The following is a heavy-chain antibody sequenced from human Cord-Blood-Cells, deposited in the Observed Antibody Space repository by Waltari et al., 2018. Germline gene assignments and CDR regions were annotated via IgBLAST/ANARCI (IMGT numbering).Heavy chain of an antibody. Sequence: EVQLVESGGGLVQPGGSLRLSCAASGFTFSSYWMSWVGQGLGKGLEWVGDIKQEGSEKYYVDAVKGRVTSSGDNAKNSLYLQMTSLRADDTAVYYCARDGGECELLDYWGQGTLVTVSS. CDR2: IKQEGSEK. CDR1: GFTFSSYW. V-gene: IGHV3-7*01. J-gene: IGHJ4*02. D-gene: IGHD1-26*01. CDR3: ARDGGECELLDY.